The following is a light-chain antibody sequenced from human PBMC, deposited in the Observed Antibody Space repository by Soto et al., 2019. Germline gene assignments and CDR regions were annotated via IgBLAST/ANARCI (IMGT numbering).Light chain of an antibody. CDR3: QQSYSTPWT. J-gene: IGKJ1*01. V-gene: IGKV1-39*01. Sequence: IQLTQSRSSLSASVGCRFTITCRASQGISNFLAWYKQKTGKAPKIMIYAASSLQSGVPSRLSGSGYGTDFNLAISSLQTEDFATYYCQQSYSTPWTFGQGTKVDIK. CDR1: QGISNF. CDR2: AAS.